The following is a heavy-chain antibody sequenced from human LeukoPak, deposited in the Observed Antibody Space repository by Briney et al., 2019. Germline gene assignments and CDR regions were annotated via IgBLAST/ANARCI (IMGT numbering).Heavy chain of an antibody. V-gene: IGHV3-30*02. D-gene: IGHD6-13*01. J-gene: IGHJ4*02. Sequence: QPGGSLRLSCAASGFTFSSYGMHWVRQAPGKGLEWVSFIRYDGSNKYYADSVKGRFTISRDNSKTTLYLQMNSLRAEDTAVYYCAKDLVAAAGPYYFDYWGQGTLVTVSS. CDR3: AKDLVAAAGPYYFDY. CDR1: GFTFSSYG. CDR2: IRYDGSNK.